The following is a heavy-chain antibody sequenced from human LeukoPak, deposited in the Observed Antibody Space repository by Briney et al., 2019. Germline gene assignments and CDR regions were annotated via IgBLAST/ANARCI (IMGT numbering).Heavy chain of an antibody. D-gene: IGHD2-21*01. CDR3: ARDVWDY. CDR1: GFIFSNYE. Sequence: GGSLRLSCAASGFIFSNYEMNWVRHAPGKRLEWVSYINPSGSTIYYADSVKGRFTISRDNSKNTLYLQMNSLRAEDTAVYYCARDVWDYWGEGTLVTVSS. V-gene: IGHV3-48*03. J-gene: IGHJ4*02. CDR2: INPSGSTI.